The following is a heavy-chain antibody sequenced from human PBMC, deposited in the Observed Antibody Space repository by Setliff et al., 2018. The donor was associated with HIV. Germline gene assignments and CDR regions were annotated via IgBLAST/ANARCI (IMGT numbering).Heavy chain of an antibody. CDR3: ARYSPRGYTLTGPY. CDR2: IYYSGST. D-gene: IGHD6-25*01. Sequence: PSETLSLTCTVSGGSGSSGSYYWSWIRQPPGKGLEWIGYIYYSGSTKHNPSLKSRVTISVDTSKNQFSLKLTSVTAADTAVYYCARYSPRGYTLTGPYWGQGTLVTVSS. V-gene: IGHV4-61*01. CDR1: GGSGSSGSYY. J-gene: IGHJ4*02.